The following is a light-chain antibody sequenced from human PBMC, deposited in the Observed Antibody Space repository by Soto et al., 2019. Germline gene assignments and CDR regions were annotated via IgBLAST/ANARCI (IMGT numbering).Light chain of an antibody. CDR3: SSFTSIHTGV. J-gene: IGLJ3*02. Sequence: QSALTQPASVSGSPGQSITISCTGTSSDVGGYNYVSWYQQHPGQAPKVLIFEVTNRASGVSNRFSGSKSGNTASLTISGLQVEDEADYYCSSFTSIHTGVFGGGTKLTVL. CDR1: SSDVGGYNY. V-gene: IGLV2-14*01. CDR2: EVT.